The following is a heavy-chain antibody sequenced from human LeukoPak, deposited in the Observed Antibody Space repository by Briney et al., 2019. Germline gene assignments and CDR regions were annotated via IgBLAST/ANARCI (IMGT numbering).Heavy chain of an antibody. CDR1: GGSFSGYY. CDR2: IYNSGST. D-gene: IGHD3-10*01. V-gene: IGHV4-59*01. J-gene: IGHJ4*02. CDR3: ARVNGWGRSTPKFDY. Sequence: SETLSLTCAVYGGSFSGYYWSWIRQPPGKGLEWIGYIYNSGSTNYNPSLKSRVTISVDTSKNQFSLKLSSVTAADTAVYYCARVNGWGRSTPKFDYWGQGTLATVSS.